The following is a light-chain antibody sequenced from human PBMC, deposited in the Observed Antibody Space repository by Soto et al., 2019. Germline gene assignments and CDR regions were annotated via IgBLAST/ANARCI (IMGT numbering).Light chain of an antibody. CDR1: QSVSSSF. CDR2: GAS. Sequence: ENVLTQSPGTLSLSPGERATLSCRASQSVSSSFLAWYQQKPGQAPSLLIYGASSRATGIPDRFSGSGSGTDFTLTISRLEPEDFAVYYCQQYGSSPWTFGHGTKVDIK. V-gene: IGKV3-20*01. CDR3: QQYGSSPWT. J-gene: IGKJ1*01.